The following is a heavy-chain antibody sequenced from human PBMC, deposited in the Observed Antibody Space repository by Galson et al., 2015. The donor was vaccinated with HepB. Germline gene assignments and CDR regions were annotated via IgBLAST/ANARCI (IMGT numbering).Heavy chain of an antibody. D-gene: IGHD3-9*01. CDR3: ARATPTLKPGYDILTGYGL. V-gene: IGHV1-69*13. CDR1: GGTFSSYA. CDR2: IIPIFGTA. J-gene: IGHJ4*02. Sequence: SVKVSCKASGGTFSSYAISWVRQAPGQGLEWMGGIIPIFGTADYAQKFQGRVTITADESTSTAYMELSSLRSEDTAVYYCARATPTLKPGYDILTGYGLWGQGTLVTVSS.